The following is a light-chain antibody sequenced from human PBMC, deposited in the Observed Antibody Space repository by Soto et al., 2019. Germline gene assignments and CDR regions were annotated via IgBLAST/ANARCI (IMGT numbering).Light chain of an antibody. CDR1: QSLLQSSGYHY. CDR3: FHALQPPPA. Sequence: DIVLTQSPLSLPVTPGEPASMSCRSSQSLLQSSGYHYLDWYLQKPGQSPQLLIYLASNLASVVPDRFSGSGSGTDFTLRISRVEAEDVGVYYGFHALQPPPAFGQGNRVEIK. V-gene: IGKV2-28*01. J-gene: IGKJ1*01. CDR2: LAS.